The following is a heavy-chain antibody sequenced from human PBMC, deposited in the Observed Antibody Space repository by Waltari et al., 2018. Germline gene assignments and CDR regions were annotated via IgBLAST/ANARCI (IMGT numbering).Heavy chain of an antibody. Sequence: QVQLQESGPGLVKPSETLSLTCAVSGYSISSGYYWGWLRQPPGKGLEWIGSIYHSGSTYYNPSLKSRVTISVDTSKNQFSLKLSSVTAADTAVYYCAREGITMVRGVSWFDPWGQGTLVTVSS. V-gene: IGHV4-38-2*02. CDR2: IYHSGST. CDR1: GYSISSGYY. D-gene: IGHD3-10*01. J-gene: IGHJ5*02. CDR3: AREGITMVRGVSWFDP.